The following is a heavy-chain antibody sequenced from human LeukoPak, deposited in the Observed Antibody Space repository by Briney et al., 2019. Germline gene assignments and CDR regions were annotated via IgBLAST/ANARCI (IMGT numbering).Heavy chain of an antibody. J-gene: IGHJ3*02. CDR2: IYPGDSDT. Sequence: GEFLKISCKGSGYSFTSYWIGWVRQMPGKGLEWMGIIYPGDSDTRYSPSFQGQVTISADKSISTACLQWSSLKASDTAMYYCASPFTMVRGGYAFDIWGQGTMVTVSS. V-gene: IGHV5-51*01. CDR3: ASPFTMVRGGYAFDI. D-gene: IGHD3-10*01. CDR1: GYSFTSYW.